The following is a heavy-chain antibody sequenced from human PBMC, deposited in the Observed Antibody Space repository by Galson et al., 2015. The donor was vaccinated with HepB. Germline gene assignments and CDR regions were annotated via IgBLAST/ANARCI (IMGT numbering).Heavy chain of an antibody. J-gene: IGHJ4*02. D-gene: IGHD5/OR15-5a*01. Sequence: SLRLSCAASGFTFSNNAMNWVRQTPGKGLEWVSWISSQSDTIYYTASVKGRFTISRDNADNSLYLQMNNLRDEDAAVYFCARGPSVGHYFDYWGQGTLVAFSS. CDR1: GFTFSNNA. V-gene: IGHV3-48*02. CDR3: ARGPSVGHYFDY. CDR2: ISSQSDTI.